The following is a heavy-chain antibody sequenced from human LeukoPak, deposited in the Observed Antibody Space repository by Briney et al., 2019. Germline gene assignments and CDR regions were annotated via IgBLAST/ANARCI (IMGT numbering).Heavy chain of an antibody. J-gene: IGHJ4*02. CDR1: GFTFSTYS. CDR2: IFPSGDTT. V-gene: IGHV3-23*01. CDR3: AKDLGTVTTVTTYFDY. D-gene: IGHD4-17*01. Sequence: PGGSLRLSCAASGFTFSTYSMSWVRRAPGKGLEWVSLIFPSGDTTYYADSVKGRFTISRDDSKNTLYLQMNSLRAEDTAVYYCAKDLGTVTTVTTYFDYWGQGTLVTVSS.